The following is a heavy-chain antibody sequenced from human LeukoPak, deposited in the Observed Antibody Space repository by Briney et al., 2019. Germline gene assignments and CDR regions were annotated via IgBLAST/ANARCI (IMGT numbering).Heavy chain of an antibody. Sequence: SETLSLTCTVSGGSVSSGSYYWSWIRQPPGKGLEWFGYIYYSGSTNYNPSLKSRVTISVDTNKNQFSLKLSSVPAADTAVYYCARVVRAALDFDYWGQGTLVTVSS. J-gene: IGHJ4*02. CDR1: GGSVSSGSYY. CDR3: ARVVRAALDFDY. V-gene: IGHV4-61*01. CDR2: IYYSGST. D-gene: IGHD6-25*01.